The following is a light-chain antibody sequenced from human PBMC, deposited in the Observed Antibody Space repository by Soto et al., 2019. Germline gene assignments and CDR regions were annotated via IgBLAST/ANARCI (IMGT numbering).Light chain of an antibody. J-gene: IGKJ2*01. CDR1: QNISTW. CDR2: DAS. CDR3: QQYNFSPYT. V-gene: IGKV1-5*01. Sequence: DIQMTQSPSTLSASIGDRVTITCRASQNISTWLAWYQQKPGKAPKLLLYDASTLKTGVPSRFSGSGSGTDFTLTINCLQADDFATYHCQQYNFSPYTFGQGSRLDIK.